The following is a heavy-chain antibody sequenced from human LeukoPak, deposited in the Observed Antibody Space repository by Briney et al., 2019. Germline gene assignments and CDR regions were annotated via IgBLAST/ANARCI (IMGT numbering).Heavy chain of an antibody. Sequence: ASVKVSCKASGGTFSSYTVTWVRQPPGQGLEWMGGIIPMFRTSNYAQKFQGRVTVTTDESTSTAYMELTSLRSEDTAVYYCARVSVDSGYYYLDFWGQGTLVTVSS. V-gene: IGHV1-69*05. J-gene: IGHJ4*02. D-gene: IGHD3-22*01. CDR2: IIPMFRTS. CDR3: ARVSVDSGYYYLDF. CDR1: GGTFSSYT.